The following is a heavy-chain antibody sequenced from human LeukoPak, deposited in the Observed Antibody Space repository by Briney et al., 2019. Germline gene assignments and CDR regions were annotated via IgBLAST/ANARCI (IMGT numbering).Heavy chain of an antibody. D-gene: IGHD2-2*02. Sequence: PGVSLRLSCAASGFTFSSYGMHWVRQAPGKGLELVAFIRYDGSNKYYADSVKGRFTISRDNSKNTLYLQMNSLRAEDTAVYYCAKDLIVVVPAAITSLDYWGQGTLVTVSS. CDR2: IRYDGSNK. J-gene: IGHJ4*02. V-gene: IGHV3-30*02. CDR3: AKDLIVVVPAAITSLDY. CDR1: GFTFSSYG.